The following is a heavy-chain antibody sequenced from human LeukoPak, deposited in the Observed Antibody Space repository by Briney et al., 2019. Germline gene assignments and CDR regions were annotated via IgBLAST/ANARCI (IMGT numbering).Heavy chain of an antibody. D-gene: IGHD2-2*02. CDR2: IYYSGST. CDR1: GGSISSSSYY. CDR3: ARLLGGYCSSTSCYTGPANWFDP. Sequence: PSETLSLTCTVSGGSISSSSYYWGWIRQPPGKGLEWIGSIYYSGSTYYNPSLKSRVTISVDTSKNQFSLKLSSVTAADTAVYYCARLLGGYCSSTSCYTGPANWFDPWGQGTLVTVSS. J-gene: IGHJ5*02. V-gene: IGHV4-39*01.